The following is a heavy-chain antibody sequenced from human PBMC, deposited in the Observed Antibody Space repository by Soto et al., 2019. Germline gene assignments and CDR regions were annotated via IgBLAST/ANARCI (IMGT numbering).Heavy chain of an antibody. CDR1: GYTFTGYY. J-gene: IGHJ6*03. CDR3: ARGAGPSDSSSWSGYYMDV. V-gene: IGHV1-2*04. D-gene: IGHD6-13*01. Sequence: ASVKVSCKAAGYTFTGYYMHWVRQAHGKGLEWMGWINPSSGGTNYAQKFQGWVTMTRDTSISTAYMELSRLRSDDTAVYYCARGAGPSDSSSWSGYYMDVWGKGTTVTVSS. CDR2: INPSSGGT.